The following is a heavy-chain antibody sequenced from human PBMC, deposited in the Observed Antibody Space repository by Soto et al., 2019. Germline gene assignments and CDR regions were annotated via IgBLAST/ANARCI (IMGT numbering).Heavy chain of an antibody. CDR1: GFTFSSYG. V-gene: IGHV3-30*03. J-gene: IGHJ4*02. D-gene: IGHD3-22*01. CDR2: ISYDGSNK. Sequence: QPGGSLRLSCAASGFTFSSYGMHWVRQAPGKGLEWVAVISYDGSNKYYADSVKGRFTISRDNSKNTLYLQMNSLRAEDTAVYYCATARYYYYSSGYYPGNYFDFWGQGTFVTVS. CDR3: ATARYYYYSSGYYPGNYFDF.